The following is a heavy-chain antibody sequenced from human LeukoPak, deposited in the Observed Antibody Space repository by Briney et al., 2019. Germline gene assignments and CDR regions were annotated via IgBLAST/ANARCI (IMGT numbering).Heavy chain of an antibody. CDR1: GFSFDEFG. V-gene: IGHV3-20*04. CDR3: ARAGRLRRPGAFDI. D-gene: IGHD4-17*01. CDR2: INWNGGST. Sequence: GGSLRLSCEASGFSFDEFGMSWVRQAPGKGLEWVSGINWNGGSTGYADSVKGRFTISRDNAKNSLFLQMNSLRAEDTALYYCARAGRLRRPGAFDIWGQGTMVTVSS. J-gene: IGHJ3*02.